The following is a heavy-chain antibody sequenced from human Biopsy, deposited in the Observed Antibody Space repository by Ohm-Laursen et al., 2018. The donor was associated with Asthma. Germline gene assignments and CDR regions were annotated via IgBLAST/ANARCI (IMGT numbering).Heavy chain of an antibody. CDR1: GGSLTSAY. Sequence: SDTLSLTCTVSGGSLTSAYWSWVRQYPERGLEWIGYIYHSGTTFYNPSLKSRVSMSVDTSKNQASLKLSSVTAADTAVYYCAREKAYGSGSLYGMDVWGHGTTVTVSS. V-gene: IGHV4-31*03. CDR3: AREKAYGSGSLYGMDV. D-gene: IGHD3-10*01. CDR2: IYHSGTT. J-gene: IGHJ6*02.